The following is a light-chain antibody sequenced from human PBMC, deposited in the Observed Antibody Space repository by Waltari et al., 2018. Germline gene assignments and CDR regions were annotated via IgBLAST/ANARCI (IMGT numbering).Light chain of an antibody. CDR1: QGISNY. CDR2: AAS. J-gene: IGKJ4*01. Sequence: DIQMTQSPSSLSASVGDRVTITCRASQGISNYLAWYQQKPGKVPKLLIYAASTLQSVVPSRFSGSGSGTDFTLTISSLQPEDGATYYCQQYNSAPRITFGGGTKVEIK. V-gene: IGKV1-27*01. CDR3: QQYNSAPRIT.